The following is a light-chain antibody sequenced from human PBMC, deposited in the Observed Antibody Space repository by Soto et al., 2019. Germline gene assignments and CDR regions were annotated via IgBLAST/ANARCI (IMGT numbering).Light chain of an antibody. CDR1: QSVSSSQ. Sequence: PGASATLSCRASQSVSSSQVAWYQQKPGQAPRLLIYGASSRATGIPDRFSGVGSETDFTLTINRLEPEDFAVYYCQQYATSPHTFGQGTKLEIK. CDR3: QQYATSPHT. J-gene: IGKJ2*01. CDR2: GAS. V-gene: IGKV3-20*01.